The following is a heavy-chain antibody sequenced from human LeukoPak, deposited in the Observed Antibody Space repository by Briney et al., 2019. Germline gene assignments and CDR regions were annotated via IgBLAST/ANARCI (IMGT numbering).Heavy chain of an antibody. CDR1: GYTFTGYY. D-gene: IGHD6-19*01. V-gene: IGHV1-2*06. CDR2: INPNSGGT. J-gene: IGHJ4*02. CDR3: ARADEWLVLFVY. Sequence: GASVKVSCKASGYTFTGYYMHWVRQAPGQGLEWMGRINPNSGGTSYAQKFQGRVTMTRDTSISTAYMELSRLRSDDTAVYYCARADEWLVLFVYWGQGTLVTVSS.